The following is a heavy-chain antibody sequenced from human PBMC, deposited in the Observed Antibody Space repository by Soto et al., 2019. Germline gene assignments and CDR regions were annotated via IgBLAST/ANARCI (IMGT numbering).Heavy chain of an antibody. V-gene: IGHV4-30-4*01. D-gene: IGHD6-13*01. CDR3: ARGQGSSWYSFFDY. Sequence: SETLSLTCTVSGGSISSGDYYWSWIRQPPGKGLEWIGYIYYSGSTYYNPSLKSRVTISVDTSKSQFSLKLSSVTAADTAVYYCARGQGSSWYSFFDYWGQGTLVTVSS. J-gene: IGHJ4*02. CDR2: IYYSGST. CDR1: GGSISSGDYY.